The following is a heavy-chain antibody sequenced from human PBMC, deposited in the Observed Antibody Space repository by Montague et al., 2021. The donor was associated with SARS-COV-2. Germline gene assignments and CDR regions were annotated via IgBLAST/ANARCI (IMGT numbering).Heavy chain of an antibody. CDR1: GGSISSSSYY. D-gene: IGHD6-13*01. J-gene: IGHJ5*02. V-gene: IGHV4-39*07. CDR2: IYYSGYT. CDR3: ARSGSWGIFDA. Sequence: SETLSLTCIVSGGSISSSSYYWGWIRQPPGKVLEWVGSIYYSGYTHYNPSLKSRATISVDTSKNHSSLRLSSVTAADTAVYYCARSGSWGIFDAWGQGTLVIVSS.